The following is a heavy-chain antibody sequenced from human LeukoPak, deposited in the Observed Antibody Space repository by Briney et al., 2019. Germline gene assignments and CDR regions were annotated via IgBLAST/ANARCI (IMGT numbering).Heavy chain of an antibody. Sequence: SETLSLTCTVSGYSINSGYYWGWIRQPPGKGLEWIGSIYHSGSTYYNPSLKSRVTISVDASKNQFSLKLSSVTAADTAVYYCARANRYCSGGSCLFDYWGQGTLVTVSS. CDR2: IYHSGST. J-gene: IGHJ4*02. V-gene: IGHV4-38-2*02. CDR1: GYSINSGYY. D-gene: IGHD2-15*01. CDR3: ARANRYCSGGSCLFDY.